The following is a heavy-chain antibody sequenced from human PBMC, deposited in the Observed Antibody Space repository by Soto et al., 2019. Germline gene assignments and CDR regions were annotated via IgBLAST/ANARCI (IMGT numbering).Heavy chain of an antibody. CDR1: GYTFTGYY. CDR2: INPNSGGT. V-gene: IGHV1-2*04. CDR3: ARVSSPDQPGGSFDI. D-gene: IGHD3-16*01. J-gene: IGHJ3*02. Sequence: QVQLLQSGAEVKKPGASVKVSCKASGYTFTGYYMHWVRQAPGQGLERMGWINPNSGGTNYAQKFHGWVTVTRDTSIITAYVELSRLRSADRAVYYCARVSSPDQPGGSFDICGQGTMVTVFS.